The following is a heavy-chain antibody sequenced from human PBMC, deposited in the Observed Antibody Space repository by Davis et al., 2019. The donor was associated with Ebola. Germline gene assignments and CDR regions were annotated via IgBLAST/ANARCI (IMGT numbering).Heavy chain of an antibody. V-gene: IGHV3-30*03. J-gene: IGHJ4*02. CDR3: ARDMTGSSWYFYYFDY. D-gene: IGHD6-13*01. Sequence: GESLKISCAASGFTFSNYGMHWVRQAPGKGLELVAVISYDGSNKYYADSVKGRFTISRDNAKNSLYLQMNSLRAEDTAVYYCARDMTGSSWYFYYFDYWGQGTLVTVSS. CDR2: ISYDGSNK. CDR1: GFTFSNYG.